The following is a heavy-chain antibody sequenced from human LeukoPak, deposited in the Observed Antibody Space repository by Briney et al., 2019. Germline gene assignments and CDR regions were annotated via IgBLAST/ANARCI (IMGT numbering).Heavy chain of an antibody. V-gene: IGHV3-33*06. D-gene: IGHD3-3*01. CDR2: IWYDGSNK. CDR1: GFTFSSYG. CDR3: AKNGVWSGYYPYYYYYYMDF. J-gene: IGHJ6*03. Sequence: PGGSLRLSCAASGFTFSSYGMHWVRQAPGKGLEWVAVIWYDGSNKYYADSVKGRFTISRDNSKNTLYLQMNSLRAEDTAVYYCAKNGVWSGYYPYYYYYYMDFWGKGTTVTVSS.